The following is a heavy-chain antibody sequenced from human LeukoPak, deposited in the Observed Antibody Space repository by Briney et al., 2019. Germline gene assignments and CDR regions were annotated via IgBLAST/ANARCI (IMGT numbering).Heavy chain of an antibody. Sequence: PGGSLRLSCAASGFTFSSYWMSWVRQAPGKGLEWVANIKQDGSEKYYVDSVKGRFTISRDNAKNSLYLQMNSLRAEDTAAYYCASLSMEVVVAAKFVGYWGQGTLVTVSS. D-gene: IGHD2-15*01. CDR1: GFTFSSYW. V-gene: IGHV3-7*01. CDR2: IKQDGSEK. CDR3: ASLSMEVVVAAKFVGY. J-gene: IGHJ4*02.